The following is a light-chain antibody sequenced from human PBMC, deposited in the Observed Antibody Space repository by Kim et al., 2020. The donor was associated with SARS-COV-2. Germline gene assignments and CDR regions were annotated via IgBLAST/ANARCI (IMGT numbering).Light chain of an antibody. CDR3: SSYTSSSTVV. J-gene: IGLJ2*01. Sequence: QSALTQPASVSGSPGQSITISCTGTSSDVGCYNYVSWYQQHPGKAPKLMIYDVSKRPSGVSNRFSGSKSGNTASLTISGLQAEDEADYYCSSYTSSSTVVFGGGTQLTVL. V-gene: IGLV2-14*01. CDR2: DVS. CDR1: SSDVGCYNY.